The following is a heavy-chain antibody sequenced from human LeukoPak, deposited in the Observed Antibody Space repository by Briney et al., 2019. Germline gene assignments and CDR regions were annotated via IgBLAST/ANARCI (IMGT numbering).Heavy chain of an antibody. CDR1: GYTFTIYY. J-gene: IGHJ4*02. D-gene: IGHD3-3*01. V-gene: IGHV1-46*03. CDR3: ARAERHYDFWSELDY. Sequence: ASVKVSCKASGYTFTIYYMHWVRQAPGQGLEWMGIINPSGGSTSYAQKFQGRVTMTRDTSTSTVYMELSSLRSEDTAVYYCARAERHYDFWSELDYWGQGTLVTVSS. CDR2: INPSGGST.